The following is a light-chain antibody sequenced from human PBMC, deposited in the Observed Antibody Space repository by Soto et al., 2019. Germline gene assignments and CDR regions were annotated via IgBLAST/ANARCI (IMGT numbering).Light chain of an antibody. V-gene: IGKV3-20*01. J-gene: IGKJ1*01. Sequence: EIVLTQSPGTLSLSPGERATLSCRASQSVSSSYLAWYQQKPGQAPRLLIYGASSRATCIPDRFSGSGSGTDFTLTISRLEPEDFAAYYCQQYGSSPWTFGQGTKVEIK. CDR2: GAS. CDR1: QSVSSSY. CDR3: QQYGSSPWT.